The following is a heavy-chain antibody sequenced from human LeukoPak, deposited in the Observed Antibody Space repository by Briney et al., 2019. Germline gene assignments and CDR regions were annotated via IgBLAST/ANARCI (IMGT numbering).Heavy chain of an antibody. J-gene: IGHJ6*03. CDR1: GFTFSNYA. V-gene: IGHV3-23*01. CDR2: IVGSGGNT. D-gene: IGHD1-26*01. Sequence: GGSLRLSCEASGFTFSNYAMSWVRQAPGKGLEWVSGIVGSGGNTHYADSVKGRFTISRDNSKNTLSLQMNSLRADDTAVYYCAKDGVVGARRNYIDVWGKGTTVTVSS. CDR3: AKDGVVGARRNYIDV.